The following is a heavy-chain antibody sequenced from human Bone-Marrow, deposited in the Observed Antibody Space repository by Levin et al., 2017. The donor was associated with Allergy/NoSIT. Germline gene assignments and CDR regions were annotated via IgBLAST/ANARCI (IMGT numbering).Heavy chain of an antibody. D-gene: IGHD2-2*01. CDR3: ARVPAVHPGWFDP. Sequence: KISCKASGGTFSSYAISWVRQAPGQGLEWMGGIIPIFGTANYAQKFQGRVTITADESTSTAYMELSSLRSEDTAVYYCARVPAVHPGWFDPWGQGTLVTVSS. J-gene: IGHJ5*02. CDR2: IIPIFGTA. CDR1: GGTFSSYA. V-gene: IGHV1-69*01.